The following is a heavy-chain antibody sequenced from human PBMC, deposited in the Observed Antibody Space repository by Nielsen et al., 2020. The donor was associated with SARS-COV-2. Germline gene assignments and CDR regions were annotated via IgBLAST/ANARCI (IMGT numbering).Heavy chain of an antibody. Sequence: GESLKISCAASGFTFSSLWMSWVRQVPGKGLEWVADINPDGSEKFYVDSVKGRFTISRDNAKNSMSLQMNSLRVEDTAVYYCARDSSRAADVWGQGTMVTVSP. CDR3: ARDSSRAADV. D-gene: IGHD2-15*01. CDR2: INPDGSEK. J-gene: IGHJ3*01. V-gene: IGHV3-7*01. CDR1: GFTFSSLW.